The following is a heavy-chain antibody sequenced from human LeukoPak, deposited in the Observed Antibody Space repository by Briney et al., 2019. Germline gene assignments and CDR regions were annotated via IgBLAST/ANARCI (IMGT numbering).Heavy chain of an antibody. D-gene: IGHD1-26*01. Sequence: SETLSLTCTVSGGSISSYYWSWIRQPPGKGLEWIGYIYYGGSTNYNPSLKSRVTISVDTSKNQFSLKLSSVTAADTAVYYCARLRGSYGFDYWGQGTLVTVSS. V-gene: IGHV4-59*08. CDR3: ARLRGSYGFDY. CDR2: IYYGGST. CDR1: GGSISSYY. J-gene: IGHJ4*02.